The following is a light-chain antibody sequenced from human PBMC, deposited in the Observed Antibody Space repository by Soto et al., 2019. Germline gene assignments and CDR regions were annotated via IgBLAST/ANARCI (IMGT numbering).Light chain of an antibody. CDR1: SSVVGGYKY. J-gene: IGLJ1*01. CDR2: DVS. Sequence: QSVLTQPASVSGSPGQSIAISCTGTSSVVGGYKYVSWYQQHPAKVPKLMIYDVSNRPSGVSDRFSGSKSGNTASLTISGLQAEDEADYYCYSYTTSGTYVFGTGTMVTVL. V-gene: IGLV2-14*01. CDR3: YSYTTSGTYV.